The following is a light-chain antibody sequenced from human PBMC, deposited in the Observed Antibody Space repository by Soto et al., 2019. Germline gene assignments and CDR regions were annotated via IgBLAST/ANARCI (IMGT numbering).Light chain of an antibody. CDR2: DVS. J-gene: IGLJ2*01. CDR1: SSDVGGYNY. Sequence: QSALTQPASVSGSPGQSITISCTGTSSDVGGYNYVSWYQQHPGKAPKLKIYDVSNRPSGVSNRFSGSKSGNTASLTISGLQAEDEADYYCSSYTASGSLLFGGGTKLTVL. V-gene: IGLV2-14*01. CDR3: SSYTASGSLL.